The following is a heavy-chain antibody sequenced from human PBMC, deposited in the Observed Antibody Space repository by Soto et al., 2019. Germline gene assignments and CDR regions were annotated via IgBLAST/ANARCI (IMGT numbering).Heavy chain of an antibody. J-gene: IGHJ3*02. D-gene: IGHD6-13*01. Sequence: ETLSLSSAVHRASLSGYCSRLTRQPPGKGLEWIGEINHSGSTNYNPSLKSRVTISVDTSKNQFSLKLSSVTAADTAVYYCARWAADGHDNDAFDIWGQGTMVT. CDR3: ARWAADGHDNDAFDI. CDR1: RASLSGYC. V-gene: IGHV4-34*01. CDR2: INHSGST.